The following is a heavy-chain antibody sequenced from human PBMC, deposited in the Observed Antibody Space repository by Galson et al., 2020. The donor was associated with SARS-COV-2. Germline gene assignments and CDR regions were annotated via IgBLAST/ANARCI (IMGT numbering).Heavy chain of an antibody. CDR1: GGSISTYY. CDR3: GRDNSYCSSTSCYRNWFDP. J-gene: IGHJ5*02. D-gene: IGHD2-2*01. CDR2: IHYSGSP. Sequence: SQTLSLTCTVSGGSISTYYWSWIRQPPGKGLEWIGYIHYSGSPNYNPSLKSRVTISVDTSKNQFSLKLNSLTAADTAVYYCGRDNSYCSSTSCYRNWFDPWGPGTLVTVSS. V-gene: IGHV4-59*01.